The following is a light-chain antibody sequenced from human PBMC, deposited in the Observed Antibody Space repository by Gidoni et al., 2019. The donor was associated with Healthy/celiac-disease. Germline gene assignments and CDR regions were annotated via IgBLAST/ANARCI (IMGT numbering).Light chain of an antibody. CDR1: RSVSSY. CDR2: DAS. CDR3: QQRSTPIT. J-gene: IGKJ5*01. V-gene: IGKV3-11*01. Sequence: EIVLTQSPATLSLSPGERATLSCSASRSVSSYLAWYQQKPGQAPRLLIYDASNSATGIPARFSGSGSGTDFTLTISSLEPEDFAVYYCQQRSTPITFGQGTRLEIK.